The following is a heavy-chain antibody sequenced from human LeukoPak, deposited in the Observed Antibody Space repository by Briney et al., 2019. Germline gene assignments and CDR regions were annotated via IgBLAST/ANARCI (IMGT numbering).Heavy chain of an antibody. CDR2: INPDSGGT. Sequence: GASVKVSCKASGYTFTGHHMHWVRQAPGQGLEWMGWINPDSGGTRSAQNFQGRVTMTRDTSITTAYMELSSLRSEDTAVYYCATYHSYYDSSGALDYWGQGTLVTVSS. CDR3: ATYHSYYDSSGALDY. J-gene: IGHJ4*02. D-gene: IGHD3-22*01. V-gene: IGHV1-2*02. CDR1: GYTFTGHH.